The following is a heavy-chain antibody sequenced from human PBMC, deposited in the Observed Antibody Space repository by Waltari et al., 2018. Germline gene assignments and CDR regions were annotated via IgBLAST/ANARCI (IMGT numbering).Heavy chain of an antibody. D-gene: IGHD1-26*01. V-gene: IGHV3-30*18. CDR1: GFPFRPYG. CDR3: AKDHSGNDFFFFDH. CDR2: VSYDGSHT. Sequence: QVQLVESGGGVVQPGRSLTVSCAASGFPFRPYGMHWVRQAPGKGLEWVASVSYDGSHTYYGDSVRGRFTISRDNSKNTLHLQMNSLRGDDTAVYYCAKDHSGNDFFFFDHWGQGTLVIVSP. J-gene: IGHJ4*02.